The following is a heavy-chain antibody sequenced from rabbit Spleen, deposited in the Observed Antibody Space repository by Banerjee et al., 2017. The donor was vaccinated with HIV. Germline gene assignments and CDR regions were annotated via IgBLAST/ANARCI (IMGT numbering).Heavy chain of an antibody. J-gene: IGHJ4*01. V-gene: IGHV1S45*01. CDR3: ARDLAGVIGWNFSL. CDR1: GFSFSSGW. D-gene: IGHD4-1*01. CDR2: IYSGDGRT. Sequence: QEQLEESGGGLVKPEGSLTLTCKASGFSFSSGWMCWVRQAPGKGLEWIACIYSGDGRTGYASWAKGLFTISKPSSTTVALQMTSLTAADTATYFCARDLAGVIGWNFSLWGPGTLVTVS.